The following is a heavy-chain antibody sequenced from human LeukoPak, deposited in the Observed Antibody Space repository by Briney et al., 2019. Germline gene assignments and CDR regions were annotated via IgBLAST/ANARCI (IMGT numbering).Heavy chain of an antibody. CDR2: IIPLLGTA. V-gene: IGHV1-69*13. D-gene: IGHD6-13*01. Sequence: ASVKVSCKASGGTFSSYAFSWVRQAPGQGLEWMGGIIPLLGTANYAQKFQGRVTITADESTSTAYMELSSLRSEDTAVYYCARAWYSSSWYENNWFDPWGQGTLVTVSS. CDR3: ARAWYSSSWYENNWFDP. J-gene: IGHJ5*02. CDR1: GGTFSSYA.